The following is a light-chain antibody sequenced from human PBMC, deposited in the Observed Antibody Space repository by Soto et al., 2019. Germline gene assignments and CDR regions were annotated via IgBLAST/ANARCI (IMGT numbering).Light chain of an antibody. CDR2: GNT. J-gene: IGLJ2*01. V-gene: IGLV1-40*01. CDR1: SSNIGSSFD. CDR3: HSYDTILSGSV. Sequence: QSALTQPPSVSGAPGQRVTISRTGSSSNIGSSFDVHWYQHLPGTAPKLLIYGNTNRPSGVPDRFSGSKSGNSASLAITGLQAEDEADYYCHSYDTILSGSVFGGGTKVTVL.